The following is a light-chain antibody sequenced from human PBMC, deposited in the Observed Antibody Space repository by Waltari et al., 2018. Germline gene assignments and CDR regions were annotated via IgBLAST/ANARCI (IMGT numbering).Light chain of an antibody. CDR1: QSFSSS. Sequence: DIQMTQSPSSLSASVGDTVTITCRASQSFSSSLAWYQQKPGKAPNLLIYSASNLQSGVPSRFSGSKSGTDFTLISSSLQPEDIASYYCQQYYSYPFTFGPGTKLDIK. V-gene: IGKV1-27*01. J-gene: IGKJ3*01. CDR3: QQYYSYPFT. CDR2: SAS.